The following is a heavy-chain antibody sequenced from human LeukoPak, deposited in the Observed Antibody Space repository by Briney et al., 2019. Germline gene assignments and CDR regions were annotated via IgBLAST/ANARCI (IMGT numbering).Heavy chain of an antibody. Sequence: PGGSLRLSCAASGFTFTTYGMHWVRQAPGKGLEWVAIIWYDGSDKYYADSVRGRFTISRDNSKNTLYLQMNRLGDEDTAVYYCARDQGSSHFDYWGQGTLVTVSS. CDR3: ARDQGSSHFDY. CDR2: IWYDGSDK. CDR1: GFTFTTYG. V-gene: IGHV3-33*01. J-gene: IGHJ4*02. D-gene: IGHD1-26*01.